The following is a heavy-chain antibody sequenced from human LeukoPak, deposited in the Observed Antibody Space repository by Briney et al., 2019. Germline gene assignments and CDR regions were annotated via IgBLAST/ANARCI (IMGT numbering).Heavy chain of an antibody. J-gene: IGHJ4*02. CDR1: GFTFSSYW. CDR3: ARVSVSGWYPLFDY. V-gene: IGHV3-7*01. D-gene: IGHD6-19*01. Sequence: QSGGSLRLSCAASGFTFSSYWMSWVRQAPGKGLEWVANIKQDGSEKYYVDSVKGRFTISRDNAKNSLYLQMNSLRAEDTAVYYCARVSVSGWYPLFDYWGQGTLVTVSS. CDR2: IKQDGSEK.